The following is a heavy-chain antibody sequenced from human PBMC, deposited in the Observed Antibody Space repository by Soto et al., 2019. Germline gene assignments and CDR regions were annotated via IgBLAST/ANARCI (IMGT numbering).Heavy chain of an antibody. CDR2: IIPIFGTA. D-gene: IGHD3-22*01. CDR3: ARDQGDSSGYYLYYFDY. CDR1: EGTFSSYA. V-gene: IGHV1-69*13. Sequence: ASLKVSCKAFEGTFSSYAISWLRKAPGKGLEWMGGIIPIFGTANYAQKFQGRVTITADESTSTAYMELSSLRSEDTAVYYCARDQGDSSGYYLYYFDYWGQGTLVTVSS. J-gene: IGHJ4*02.